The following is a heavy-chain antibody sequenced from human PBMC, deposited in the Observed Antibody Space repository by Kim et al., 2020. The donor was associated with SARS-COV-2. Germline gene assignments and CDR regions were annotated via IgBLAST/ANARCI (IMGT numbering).Heavy chain of an antibody. V-gene: IGHV4-4*09. D-gene: IGHD5-12*01. CDR2: T. Sequence: TNYNPSLKSRVTISVDTSKNQFSLKLSSVTAADTAVYYCARRYSGYSFDPWGQGTLVTVSS. J-gene: IGHJ5*02. CDR3: ARRYSGYSFDP.